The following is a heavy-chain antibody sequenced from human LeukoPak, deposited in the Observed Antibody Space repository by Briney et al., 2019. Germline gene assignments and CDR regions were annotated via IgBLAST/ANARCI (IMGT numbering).Heavy chain of an antibody. V-gene: IGHV3-23*01. Sequence: GGSLRLSCAVSGITLSNYGMSWVRQAPGKGLDWVAGISDSGGRTNYADSVKGRFTISRDNPKNTLYLQMNSLRAEDTAVYFCAKRAVVIRVILVGFHKEAYYFDSWGQGALVTVSS. J-gene: IGHJ4*02. CDR3: AKRAVVIRVILVGFHKEAYYFDS. D-gene: IGHD3-22*01. CDR2: ISDSGGRT. CDR1: GITLSNYG.